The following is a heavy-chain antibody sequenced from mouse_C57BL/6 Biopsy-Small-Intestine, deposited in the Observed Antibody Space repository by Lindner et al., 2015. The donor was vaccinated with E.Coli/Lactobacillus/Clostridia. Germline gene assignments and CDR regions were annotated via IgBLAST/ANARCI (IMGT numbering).Heavy chain of an antibody. CDR3: ARESKEGIVLWFGEPPSFYYYMDV. Sequence: SVKVSCKASGGAFGRYAFSWVRQAPGQGLEWLGRVTPFLSTTNHAQKFQGRVSITADESTSTVYMELSSLRSEDTAVYFCARESKEGIVLWFGEPPSFYYYMDVWDKGTTVTVSS. V-gene: IGHV1-81*01. CDR1: GGAFGRYA. D-gene: IGHD1-1*01. J-gene: IGHJ1*03. CDR2: VTPFLSTT.